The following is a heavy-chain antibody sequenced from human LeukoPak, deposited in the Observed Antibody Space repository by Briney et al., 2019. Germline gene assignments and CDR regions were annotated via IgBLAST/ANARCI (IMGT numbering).Heavy chain of an antibody. J-gene: IGHJ6*03. Sequence: GGSLRLSCAASGFTFSSYAMSWVRQAPGKGLEWVSAISGSGGSTYYADSVKGRFTISRDNSKNTLYLQMNSLRAEDTAVYYCAKEGDSGSFIVYYYMDVWGKGTTVTVSS. CDR3: AKEGDSGSFIVYYYMDV. D-gene: IGHD3-10*01. CDR1: GFTFSSYA. CDR2: ISGSGGST. V-gene: IGHV3-23*01.